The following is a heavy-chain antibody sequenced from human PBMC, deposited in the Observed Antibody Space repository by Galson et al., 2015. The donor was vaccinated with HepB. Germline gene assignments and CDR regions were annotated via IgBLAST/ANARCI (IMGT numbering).Heavy chain of an antibody. CDR3: ARDQLPAATSGFDP. V-gene: IGHV1-2*02. CDR2: INPDSGGT. J-gene: IGHJ5*02. CDR1: GYTFTGYY. D-gene: IGHD2-2*01. Sequence: SVKVSCKASGYTFTGYYIHWVRQAPGQGLEWMGWINPDSGGTNYARKFKGRITLSSDTSMSTAYMELSSLKSDDTAVYYCARDQLPAATSGFDPWGQGTLVTVSS.